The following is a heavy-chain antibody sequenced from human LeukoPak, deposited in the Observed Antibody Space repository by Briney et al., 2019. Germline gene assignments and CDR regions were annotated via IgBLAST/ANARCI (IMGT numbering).Heavy chain of an antibody. Sequence: GGSLRLSCTTSGFTFGDSAMSWVRQAPGKGLEWLGFIRSAHYGGTTEYVASVRGRFTISRDDSKSIAYLQINSLKTEDTAVYYCTSEVDTRSPYWGQGTLVSLPS. CDR3: TSEVDTRSPY. CDR1: GFTFGDSA. D-gene: IGHD1-26*01. CDR2: IRSAHYGGTT. V-gene: IGHV3-49*04. J-gene: IGHJ4*02.